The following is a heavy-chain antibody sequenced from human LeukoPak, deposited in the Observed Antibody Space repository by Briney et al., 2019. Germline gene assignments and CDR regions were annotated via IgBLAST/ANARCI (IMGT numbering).Heavy chain of an antibody. V-gene: IGHV3-21*01. CDR2: ISSSSSYI. CDR3: ARGLVAVAGLYFDY. J-gene: IGHJ4*02. CDR1: GFTFSSYS. D-gene: IGHD6-19*01. Sequence: GGSLRLSCAASGFTFSSYSMNWVRQAPGKGLEWVSSISSSSSYIYYADSVKGRFTISRDNAKNSLYLQMNSLRAEDTAVYYCARGLVAVAGLYFDYWGQGTLVTVSP.